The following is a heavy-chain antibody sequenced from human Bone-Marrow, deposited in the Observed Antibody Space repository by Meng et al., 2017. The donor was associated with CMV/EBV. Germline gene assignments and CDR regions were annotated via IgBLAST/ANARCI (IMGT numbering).Heavy chain of an antibody. D-gene: IGHD2-2*01. CDR3: ARGRPVSTSCWSCHWFDP. CDR2: IIPILGIA. CDR1: GGTFSSYA. Sequence: SVKVSCKASGGTFSSYAISWVRQAPGQGLEWMGGIIPILGIANYAQKFQGRVTITADNSTSTAYMELSSLRSEDTAVYYCARGRPVSTSCWSCHWFDPWGQGTLVTVSS. J-gene: IGHJ5*02. V-gene: IGHV1-69*10.